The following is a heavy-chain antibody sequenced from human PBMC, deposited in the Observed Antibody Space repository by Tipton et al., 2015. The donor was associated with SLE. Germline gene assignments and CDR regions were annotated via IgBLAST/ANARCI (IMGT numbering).Heavy chain of an antibody. J-gene: IGHJ6*03. V-gene: IGHV4-39*07. CDR3: ARDLYDFWSGYTPSGAMDV. CDR1: GGSISSSSYY. D-gene: IGHD3-3*01. Sequence: TLSLTCTVSGGSISSSSYYWGWIRQPPGKGLEWIGSIYYSGSTYYNPSLKSRVTISVDTSKNQFSLRLSSVTAADTAMYYCARDLYDFWSGYTPSGAMDVWGKGTTVTVSS. CDR2: IYYSGST.